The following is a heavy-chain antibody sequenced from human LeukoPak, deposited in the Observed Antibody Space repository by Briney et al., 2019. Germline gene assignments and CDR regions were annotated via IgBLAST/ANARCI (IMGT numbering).Heavy chain of an antibody. Sequence: SETLSLTCTVSGGSISSSSYYWGSIRQPPGKGLEWIGSIDYSGSTYYNPSLKSRVTISVDTSKNQFSLNLNSVTAADTAVYYCANIVNSSGWRWGGQGTLVPVSS. CDR1: GGSISSSSYY. D-gene: IGHD6-19*01. J-gene: IGHJ4*02. CDR2: IDYSGST. CDR3: ANIVNSSGWRW. V-gene: IGHV4-39*01.